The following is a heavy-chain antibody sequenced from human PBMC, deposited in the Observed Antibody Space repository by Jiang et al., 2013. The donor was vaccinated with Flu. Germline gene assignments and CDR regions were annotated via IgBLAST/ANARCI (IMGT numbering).Heavy chain of an antibody. V-gene: IGHV4-34*01. CDR3: ARGVSSGWYDY. D-gene: IGHD6-19*01. J-gene: IGHJ4*02. Sequence: KSRVTISVDTSKNQXSLKLSSVTAADTAVYYCARGVSSGWYDYWGQGTLVTVSS.